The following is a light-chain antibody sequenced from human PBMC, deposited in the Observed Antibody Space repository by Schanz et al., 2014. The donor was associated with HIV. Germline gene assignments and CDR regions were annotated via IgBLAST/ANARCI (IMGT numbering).Light chain of an antibody. V-gene: IGLV2-14*01. CDR3: NSYTSSSTWV. CDR2: EVS. J-gene: IGLJ3*02. Sequence: QSALTQPPSASGSPGQSVTISCTGTDRDIDTNNFVSWYQQHPGKAPKLMIYEVSKRPSGVSNRFSGSKSGNTASLTISGLQAEDEADYYCNSYTSSSTWVFGGGTKVTVL. CDR1: DRDIDTNNF.